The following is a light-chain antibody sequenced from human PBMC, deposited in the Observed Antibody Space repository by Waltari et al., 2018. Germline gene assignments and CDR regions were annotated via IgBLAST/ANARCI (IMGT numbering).Light chain of an antibody. CDR3: QSYDTSLSVV. Sequence: QSVLTQPPSVSGAPGQRVPISCTGSGSTIGPGYDLDWYQQLPRAAPKLLIDGSTSRPLGFTARFVGSTSGTSASLAITGLQAEDEADYYCQSYDTSLSVVFGGGTKLTVL. V-gene: IGLV1-40*01. CDR2: GST. CDR1: GSTIGPGYD. J-gene: IGLJ3*02.